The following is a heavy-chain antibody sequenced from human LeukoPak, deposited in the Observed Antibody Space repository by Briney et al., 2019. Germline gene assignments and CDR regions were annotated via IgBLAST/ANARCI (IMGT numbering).Heavy chain of an antibody. V-gene: IGHV3-23*01. CDR3: ARGGSVFAYFFDY. CDR2: ISGVGGTT. Sequence: GGSLRLSRAASGFIFSNYAMTWARLTPGKGLEWVSAISGVGGTTYYADSVKGPFTISRDSSTNTLYLQLSSLRAEDTAIYYCARGGSVFAYFFDYWGQGTLVTVSS. J-gene: IGHJ4*02. D-gene: IGHD3-10*01. CDR1: GFIFSNYA.